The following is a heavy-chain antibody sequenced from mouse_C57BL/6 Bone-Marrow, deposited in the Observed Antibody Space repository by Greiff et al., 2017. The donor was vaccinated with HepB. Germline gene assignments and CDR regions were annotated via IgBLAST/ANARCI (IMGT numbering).Heavy chain of an antibody. V-gene: IGHV1-59*01. D-gene: IGHD1-1*01. CDR3: AREVFTTSYWYFDV. CDR1: GYTFTSYW. J-gene: IGHJ1*03. Sequence: QVQLQQSGAELVRPGTSVKLSCKASGYTFTSYWMHWVKQRPGQGLEWIGVIDPSDSYTNYNQKFKGKATLTVDTSSSTAYMQLSSLTSEDSAVYYCAREVFTTSYWYFDVWGTGTTVTVSS. CDR2: IDPSDSYT.